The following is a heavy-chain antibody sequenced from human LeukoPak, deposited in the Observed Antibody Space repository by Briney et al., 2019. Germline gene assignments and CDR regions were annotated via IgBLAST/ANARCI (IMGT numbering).Heavy chain of an antibody. D-gene: IGHD2-15*01. CDR2: MSGSGGST. CDR3: AKRYCSGGSCYSGLDF. Sequence: GGSLRLSCTTSGFTFTSHGMSWVRQAPGKGLEWVSAMSGSGGSTYYADSVKGRFTISRDISKNTLYLQMNSLRAEDTALYYRAKRYCSGGSCYSGLDFWGQGTLVTVSS. CDR1: GFTFTSHG. J-gene: IGHJ4*02. V-gene: IGHV3-23*01.